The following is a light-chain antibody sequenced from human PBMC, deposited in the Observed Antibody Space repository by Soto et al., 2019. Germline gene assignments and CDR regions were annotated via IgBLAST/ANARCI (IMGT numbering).Light chain of an antibody. CDR1: QSVSSSY. V-gene: IGKV3-20*01. J-gene: IGKJ5*01. Sequence: IVLTQYQGTLSLSPGERATLSCRASQSVSSSYLAWYQQKPGQAPRLLIYGASSRATGIPDRFSGSGSGTDFTLTISRLEPEDFAVYYCQQYGSSFGQGTRLEIK. CDR2: GAS. CDR3: QQYGSS.